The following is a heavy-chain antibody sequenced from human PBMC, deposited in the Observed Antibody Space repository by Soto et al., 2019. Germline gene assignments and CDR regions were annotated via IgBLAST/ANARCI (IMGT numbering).Heavy chain of an antibody. CDR2: ILNDGIHS. CDR3: VRDDIGPPNGFDI. J-gene: IGHJ3*02. Sequence: GGSLRLSGTPSGFTFSDYGIHWVRQAPCKGLEWVEAILNDGIHSFYADSVKGRFTISRDNSKSALYLEMNSLRAEDTAVFYCVRDDIGPPNGFDISGQGKMLTVSS. V-gene: IGHV3-33*01. CDR1: GFTFSDYG. D-gene: IGHD2-15*01.